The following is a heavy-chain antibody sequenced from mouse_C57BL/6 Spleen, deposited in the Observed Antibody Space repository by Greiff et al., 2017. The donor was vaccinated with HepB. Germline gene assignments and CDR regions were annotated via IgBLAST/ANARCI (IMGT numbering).Heavy chain of an antibody. J-gene: IGHJ2*01. CDR1: GFTFSNYW. V-gene: IGHV6-3*01. D-gene: IGHD2-4*01. CDR2: IRLKSDNYAT. CDR3: TAPYDYDGGYYFDY. Sequence: EVKLEESGGGLVQPGGSMKLSCVASGFTFSNYWMNWVRQSPEKGLEWVAQIRLKSDNYATHYAESVKGRFTISRDDSKSSVYLQMNNLRAEDTGIYYCTAPYDYDGGYYFDYWGQGTTLTVSS.